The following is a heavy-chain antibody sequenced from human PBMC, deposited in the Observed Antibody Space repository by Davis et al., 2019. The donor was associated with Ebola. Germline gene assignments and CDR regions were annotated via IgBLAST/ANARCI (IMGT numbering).Heavy chain of an antibody. V-gene: IGHV1-46*01. Sequence: AASVKVSCKASGYTFTSYYMHWVRQAPGQGLEWMGIINPSGGSTSYAQKFHGRVTMTRDTSTSTVYMELSSLRSEDTAVYYCARAHCSSTSCYALLGFWFDPWGQGTLVTVSS. D-gene: IGHD2-2*01. J-gene: IGHJ5*02. CDR1: GYTFTSYY. CDR3: ARAHCSSTSCYALLGFWFDP. CDR2: INPSGGST.